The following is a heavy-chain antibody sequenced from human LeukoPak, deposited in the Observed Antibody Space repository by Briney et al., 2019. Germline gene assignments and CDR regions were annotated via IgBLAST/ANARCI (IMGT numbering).Heavy chain of an antibody. CDR3: AIQAPRSDGDYVTGGDAFDI. V-gene: IGHV5-51*01. CDR2: VYPGDSDA. CDR1: GYVLTNYW. D-gene: IGHD4-17*01. J-gene: IGHJ3*02. Sequence: GESLKISCKGSGYVLTNYWIACVRQMPGKGLEWMGIVYPGDSDARYSPSFQGQVTISADKSTSTAYLQWSSLKASDTAMYYCAIQAPRSDGDYVTGGDAFDIWGQGTMVTVSS.